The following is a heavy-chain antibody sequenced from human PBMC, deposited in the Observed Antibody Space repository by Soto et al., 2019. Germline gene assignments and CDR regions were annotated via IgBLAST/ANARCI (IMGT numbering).Heavy chain of an antibody. CDR2: FYYTGSI. V-gene: IGHV4-61*01. CDR3: ARYEPNYYGSGSGGFDP. J-gene: IGHJ5*02. Sequence: SETLSLTCTVSGGSVSSGNYYWSWIRQPPGKGLEWIGYFYYTGSINYNPSFKSRVTIFIDASKNQFSLRLSSVTAADTAVYYCARYEPNYYGSGSGGFDPWGQGTLVTVS. D-gene: IGHD3-10*01. CDR1: GGSVSSGNYY.